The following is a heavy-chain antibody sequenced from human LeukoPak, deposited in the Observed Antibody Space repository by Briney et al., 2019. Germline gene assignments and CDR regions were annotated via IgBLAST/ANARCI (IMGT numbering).Heavy chain of an antibody. CDR3: AKVYSGAIIFDY. V-gene: IGHV3-23*01. CDR2: ITGSGGTT. J-gene: IGHJ4*02. D-gene: IGHD1-26*01. CDR1: GFTFTSYA. Sequence: GGSLRLSCAASGFTFTSYAMSWVRQAPGKGLEWVSAITGSGGTTYYADFVKGRFTISRDNSKNTLYLQMNGLRVEDTAVYYCAKVYSGAIIFDYWGQGTLVTVSS.